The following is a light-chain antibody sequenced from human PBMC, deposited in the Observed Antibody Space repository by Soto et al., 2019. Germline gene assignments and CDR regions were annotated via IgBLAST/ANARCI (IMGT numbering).Light chain of an antibody. Sequence: QLVLTQPPSASGTPGQRVTISCSGSSSNIGSNYVYWYQQLPGTAPKLLIYRNNQRPSGVPDRFSGSKSGTSASLAISGLRSEDVADYYCAAWDDSLSGPVFGGGTKLTVL. CDR1: SSNIGSNY. J-gene: IGLJ2*01. CDR3: AAWDDSLSGPV. V-gene: IGLV1-47*01. CDR2: RNN.